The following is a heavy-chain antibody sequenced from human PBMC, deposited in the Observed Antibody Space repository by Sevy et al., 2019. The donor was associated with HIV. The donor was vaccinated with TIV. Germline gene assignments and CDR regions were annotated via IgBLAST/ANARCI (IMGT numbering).Heavy chain of an antibody. CDR2: ISITGGST. CDR3: AKDRVSGTYYTGDFDY. J-gene: IGHJ4*02. Sequence: GSLRLSCAASGFTFSIYAMSWVRQAPGKGLEWVSVISITGGSTYYADSVKGRFTISRDNSNNTLYLQMNTLRAEDTAVYYCAKDRVSGTYYTGDFDYWGQGTLVTVSS. D-gene: IGHD3-10*01. CDR1: GFTFSIYA. V-gene: IGHV3-23*01.